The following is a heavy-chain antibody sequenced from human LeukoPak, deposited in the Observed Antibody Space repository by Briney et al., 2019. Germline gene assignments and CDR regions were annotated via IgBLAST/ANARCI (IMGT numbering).Heavy chain of an antibody. Sequence: GGSLRLSCAASGFTFSSYAMHWVRQAPGKGLEWVAVISYDGSNKYYADSVKGRFTISRDKNTLFLQMNSLRVEDTAIYYCARDLGGRAGYWGQGSLVTVSS. CDR1: GFTFSSYA. J-gene: IGHJ4*02. CDR2: ISYDGSNK. CDR3: ARDLGGRAGY. V-gene: IGHV3-30*04. D-gene: IGHD1-26*01.